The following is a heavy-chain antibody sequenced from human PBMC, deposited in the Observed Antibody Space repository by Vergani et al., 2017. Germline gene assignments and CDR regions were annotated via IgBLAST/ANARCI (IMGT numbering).Heavy chain of an antibody. CDR2: ITPFDSKI. D-gene: IGHD2-21*01. Sequence: EVMLVQSGAAVKKPGESLKISCKYSESSFTSNQIAWVRQMSGKGLQWMGNITPFDSKISYSPSFQGQVIMSIAKSITTAYLQWRSLEASDTAIYYCTRHVPCGDGACLHFDHWGQGTQVTVSS. J-gene: IGHJ4*02. V-gene: IGHV5-51*01. CDR1: ESSFTSNQ. CDR3: TRHVPCGDGACLHFDH.